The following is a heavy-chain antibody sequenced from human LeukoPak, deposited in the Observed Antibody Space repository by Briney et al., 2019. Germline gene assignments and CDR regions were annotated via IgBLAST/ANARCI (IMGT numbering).Heavy chain of an antibody. V-gene: IGHV4-39*01. CDR2: IYYGENT. D-gene: IGHD3-22*01. CDR1: GGSISSGPYY. J-gene: IGHJ4*02. Sequence: SETLSLTCTVSGGSISSGPYYWGWIRQPPGKGLEWIGNIYYGENTYYNPSLKSRVTTSIDTSKNQFYLKLSSLTAADTAVYFCARRDDSSGYHKIFDYWGPGTLVTVSS. CDR3: ARRDDSSGYHKIFDY.